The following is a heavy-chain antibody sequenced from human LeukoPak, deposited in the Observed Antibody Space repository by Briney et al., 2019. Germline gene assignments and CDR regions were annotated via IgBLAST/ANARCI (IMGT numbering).Heavy chain of an antibody. CDR1: GGSFSGYY. CDR2: INHSGST. J-gene: IGHJ5*02. Sequence: SETLSLTCAVYGGSFSGYYWSWIRQPPGKGLEWIGEINHSGSTNYNPSLKSRVTISVDTSKNQFSLKLSSVTAADTAVYYCARHSRDGYNPFRPWGQGTLVTVSS. V-gene: IGHV4-34*01. CDR3: ARHSRDGYNPFRP. D-gene: IGHD5-24*01.